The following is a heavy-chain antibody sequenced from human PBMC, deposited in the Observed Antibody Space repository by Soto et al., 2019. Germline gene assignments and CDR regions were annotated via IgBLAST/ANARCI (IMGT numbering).Heavy chain of an antibody. D-gene: IGHD2-15*01. V-gene: IGHV3-30*03. J-gene: IGHJ2*01. CDR3: ARREVSGFYSDWYFDL. CDR2: ISYDGSNK. CDR1: GFTFSSYG. Sequence: LRLSSAASGFTFSSYGMHWVRQAPGKGLEWVAVISYDGSNKYYADSVKGRFTISRHDSKNTLYLQMNSLTTDDTAVYYCARREVSGFYSDWYFDLWGRGALVTVS.